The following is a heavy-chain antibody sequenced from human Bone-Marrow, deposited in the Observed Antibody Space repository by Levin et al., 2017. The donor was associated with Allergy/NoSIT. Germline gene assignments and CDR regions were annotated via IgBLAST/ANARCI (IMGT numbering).Heavy chain of an antibody. J-gene: IGHJ4*02. Sequence: GGSLRLSCAASGFNFYSHGIHWVRQAPGKGLEWVAVIWDDSSYENYADSVRGRFTISRDNSKNTVYLQMNSLRAEDTAVYYCARDSRTGYSFYFDDWGQGTLVTVSS. CDR1: GFNFYSHG. CDR3: ARDSRTGYSFYFDD. V-gene: IGHV3-33*01. D-gene: IGHD3-9*01. CDR2: IWDDSSYE.